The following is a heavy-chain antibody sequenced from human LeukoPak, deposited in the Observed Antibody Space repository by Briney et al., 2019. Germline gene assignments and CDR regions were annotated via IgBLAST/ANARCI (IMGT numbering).Heavy chain of an antibody. J-gene: IGHJ6*03. CDR3: AKVAAAGTGVWYYYMDV. V-gene: IGHV3-23*01. D-gene: IGHD6-13*01. Sequence: GGSLRLSCAASGFTFSSFAMSWVRQGPGKGLEWVSAISDSGDSTYYADSMKGRFTISKDKSKNTLYLQMNSLRAEDTAVYYCAKVAAAGTGVWYYYMDVWGKGTTVTVSS. CDR2: ISDSGDST. CDR1: GFTFSSFA.